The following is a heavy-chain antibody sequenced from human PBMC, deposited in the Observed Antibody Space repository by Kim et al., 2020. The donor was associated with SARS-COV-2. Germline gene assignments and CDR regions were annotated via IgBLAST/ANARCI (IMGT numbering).Heavy chain of an antibody. CDR1: GFTFSSYA. J-gene: IGHJ6*02. D-gene: IGHD3-22*01. V-gene: IGHV3-30*04. Sequence: GSLRLSCAASGFTFSSYAMHWVRQAPGKGLEWVAVISYDGSNKYYADSVKGRFTISRDNSKNTLYLQMNSLRAEDTAVYYCAIYPDYYDSSGYLKWAYYYYGMDVWGQGTTVTVSS. CDR3: AIYPDYYDSSGYLKWAYYYYGMDV. CDR2: ISYDGSNK.